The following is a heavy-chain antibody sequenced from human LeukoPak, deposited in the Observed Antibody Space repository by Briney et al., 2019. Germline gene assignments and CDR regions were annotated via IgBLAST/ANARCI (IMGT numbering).Heavy chain of an antibody. CDR3: ARSGGGYCSGGKCHWGSWFDP. J-gene: IGHJ5*02. CDR1: GGTFNTYV. Sequence: ASVKVSCTSSGGTFNTYVINWVRQAPGPGLEWMGGIIPFFVAAKYAQKFQGRVTITADESTSTGYMELHSLTSEDTAVYYCARSGGGYCSGGKCHWGSWFDPWGQGTLVTVSS. V-gene: IGHV1-69*13. D-gene: IGHD2-15*01. CDR2: IIPFFVAA.